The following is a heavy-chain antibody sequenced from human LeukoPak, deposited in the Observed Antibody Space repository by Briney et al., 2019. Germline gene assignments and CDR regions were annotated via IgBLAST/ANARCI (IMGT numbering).Heavy chain of an antibody. V-gene: IGHV3-74*01. CDR1: GFTFSSYW. J-gene: IGHJ1*01. CDR2: INSDGSDT. CDR3: ARPTTTSSLSSSFLH. Sequence: PGGSLRLSCAASGFTFSSYWMHWVRQVPGKGLVWASRINSDGSDTNYADSVKGRFTISRDNAKNTVYLQMNSLRADDTAVYYCARPTTTSSLSSSFLHWGQGTLATVSS. D-gene: IGHD1-1*01.